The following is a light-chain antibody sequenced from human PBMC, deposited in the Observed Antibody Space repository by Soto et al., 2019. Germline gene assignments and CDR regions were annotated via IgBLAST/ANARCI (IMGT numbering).Light chain of an antibody. Sequence: EIVLTQSPDTLSLSPGESATLSCRASQSIDSRWLAWNQQKPGQAPRLLIYTTSSRATGIPDRFSGSGSGTDFTLTISRLEPEDFAVYYCQLVDGSVTFGGGTKVEMK. CDR1: QSIDSRW. CDR2: TTS. CDR3: QLVDGSVT. V-gene: IGKV3-20*01. J-gene: IGKJ4*01.